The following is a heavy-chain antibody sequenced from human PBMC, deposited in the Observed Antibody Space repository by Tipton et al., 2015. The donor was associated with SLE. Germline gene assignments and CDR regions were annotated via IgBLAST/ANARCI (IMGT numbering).Heavy chain of an antibody. CDR2: MNPNSGNT. V-gene: IGHV1-8*01. Sequence: QSGAEVKKPGAAVKVSCKASGYTFTSYDINWVRQATGQGLEWMGWMNPNSGNTGYAQKFQGRVTITRNTSISTAYMELSSLRSEDTAGDYCARGPSWRGYYYYFDDWGKGTLVTVST. CDR1: GYTFTSYD. CDR3: ARGPSWRGYYYYFDD. D-gene: IGHD3-3*01. J-gene: IGHJ4*02.